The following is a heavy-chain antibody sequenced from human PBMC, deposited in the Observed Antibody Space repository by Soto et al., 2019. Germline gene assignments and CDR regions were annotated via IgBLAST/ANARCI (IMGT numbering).Heavy chain of an antibody. Sequence: SETLSPNCTVSGGSISSSSYYCGCIRQPPWNGLEWIGSIYYSGSTYYNPSLKSRVTISVDTSKNQFSLKLSSVTAADTAVYYCARSPNYYDSSGYYDYYFDYWGQGTLVTSPQ. CDR1: GGSISSSSYY. J-gene: IGHJ4*02. D-gene: IGHD3-22*01. CDR2: IYYSGST. V-gene: IGHV4-39*01. CDR3: ARSPNYYDSSGYYDYYFDY.